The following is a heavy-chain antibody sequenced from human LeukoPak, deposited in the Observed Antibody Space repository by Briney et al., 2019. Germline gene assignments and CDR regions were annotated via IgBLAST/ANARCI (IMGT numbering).Heavy chain of an antibody. Sequence: GGSLRLSCAASGFTLSNYNMNWVRQAPGKGLEWASHISSSSRSIYYADSVKGRFTISRDNAKNSLYLQMNSLRDEDTTVYYCAREYGSGTPDFDYWGQGTLVSVSS. CDR1: GFTLSNYN. D-gene: IGHD3-10*01. CDR2: ISSSSRSI. CDR3: AREYGSGTPDFDY. V-gene: IGHV3-48*02. J-gene: IGHJ4*02.